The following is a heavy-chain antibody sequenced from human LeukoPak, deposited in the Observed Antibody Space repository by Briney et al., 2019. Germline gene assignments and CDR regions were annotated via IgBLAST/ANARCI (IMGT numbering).Heavy chain of an antibody. D-gene: IGHD2-2*01. J-gene: IGHJ5*02. CDR1: GYSFTSYW. V-gene: IGHV5-51*01. Sequence: GESLKISCKGSGYSFTSYWIGWVRQMPGKGLEWMGIIYPGDPDTRYSPSFQGQVTISADKSISTAYLQWSSLKASDTAMYYCARGKRYCSSTSCYWNWFDPWGQGTLVTVSS. CDR3: ARGKRYCSSTSCYWNWFDP. CDR2: IYPGDPDT.